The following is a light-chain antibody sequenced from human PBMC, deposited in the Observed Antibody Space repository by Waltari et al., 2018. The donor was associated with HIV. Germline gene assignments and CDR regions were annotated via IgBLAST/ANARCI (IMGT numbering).Light chain of an antibody. Sequence: SYGLPHPPSVSVSPGQTATISCSGAELVFKYPSWYQQNPGQSPVLVIWPDSKRPSVIPGRFSGSNSGNTATLTIRGTQATDEADYFCQAWDRSTGVFGGGTKLTVL. CDR3: QAWDRSTGV. V-gene: IGLV3-1*01. J-gene: IGLJ2*01. CDR1: ELVFKY. CDR2: PDS.